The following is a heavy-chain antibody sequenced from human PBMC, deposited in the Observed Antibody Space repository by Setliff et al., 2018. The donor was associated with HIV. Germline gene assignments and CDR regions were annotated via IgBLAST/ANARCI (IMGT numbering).Heavy chain of an antibody. CDR1: GYTFNNYG. V-gene: IGHV1-18*01. J-gene: IGHJ4*02. CDR2: INTHSGYT. D-gene: IGHD5-12*01. Sequence: ASVTVSCKASGYTFNNYGISWVRQAPGQGLEWMGWINTHSGYTNYAQNVQGRVTVTMDTSTSTAYMELRSPKSDDTAVYYCARGKTWLRFLDYWGQGTLVTVSS. CDR3: ARGKTWLRFLDY.